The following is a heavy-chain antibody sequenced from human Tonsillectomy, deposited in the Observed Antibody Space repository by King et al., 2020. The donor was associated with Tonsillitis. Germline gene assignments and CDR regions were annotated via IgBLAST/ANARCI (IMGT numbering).Heavy chain of an antibody. CDR3: AKHSSYYYGMDV. J-gene: IGHJ6*02. Sequence: VQLVESGGGVVQPGRSLRLSCAASGFTFSNYGMHWVRQAPGKGLEWVAVISYDGSNKYYADSVKGRFTISRDNSKNTLYLQMNSLRAEDTAVYYCAKHSSYYYGMDVWGQGTTVTVSS. CDR2: ISYDGSNK. V-gene: IGHV3-30*18. D-gene: IGHD2-15*01. CDR1: GFTFSNYG.